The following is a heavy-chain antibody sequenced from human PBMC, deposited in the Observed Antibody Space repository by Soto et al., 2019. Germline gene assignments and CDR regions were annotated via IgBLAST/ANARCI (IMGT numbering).Heavy chain of an antibody. CDR1: GFTVSSSY. CDR3: ARMGSSWYNWFDP. V-gene: IGHV3-7*03. D-gene: IGHD6-13*01. CDR2: IKQDGSEK. J-gene: IGHJ5*02. Sequence: GGSLRLSCAASGFTVSSSYISWVRQAPGKGLEWVANIKQDGSEKYYVDSVKGRFTISRDNAKNSLYLQMNSLRAEDTAVYYCARMGSSWYNWFDPWGQGTLVTVSS.